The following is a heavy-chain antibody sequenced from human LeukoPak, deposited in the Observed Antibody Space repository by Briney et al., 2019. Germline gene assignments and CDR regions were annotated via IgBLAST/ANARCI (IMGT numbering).Heavy chain of an antibody. CDR2: IYHIGKT. CDR3: ARGAGAFGSSSYHFDY. D-gene: IGHD6-6*01. CDR1: NSSISSGYF. J-gene: IGHJ4*02. V-gene: IGHV4-38-2*01. Sequence: SETLSLTCAVSNSSISSGYFWGWIRQSPGKGLEWVGSIYHIGKTYYNPSLRSRLIISVDTSKNQLSLSLNSLTAADSALYYCARGAGAFGSSSYHFDYWGQGILVTVSS.